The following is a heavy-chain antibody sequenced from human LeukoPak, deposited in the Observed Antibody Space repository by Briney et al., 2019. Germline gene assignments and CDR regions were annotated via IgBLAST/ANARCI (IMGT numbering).Heavy chain of an antibody. V-gene: IGHV1-69*05. CDR2: IIPIFGTA. CDR3: ARASDILTGYYMDY. Sequence: GSSVKVSCKASGGTFSSYAISWVRQAPGQGLEWMGRIIPIFGTANYAQMYQGRVTITTDEYTSTAYVELSSLRSEDTAVYYCARASDILTGYYMDYWGQGTLVTVSS. J-gene: IGHJ4*02. CDR1: GGTFSSYA. D-gene: IGHD3-9*01.